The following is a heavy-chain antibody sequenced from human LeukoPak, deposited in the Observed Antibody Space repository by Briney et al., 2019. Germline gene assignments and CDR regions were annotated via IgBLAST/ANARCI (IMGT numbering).Heavy chain of an antibody. CDR2: IYYSGST. J-gene: IGHJ4*02. CDR3: ASVRRDGYMGVDY. D-gene: IGHD5-24*01. V-gene: IGHV4-61*08. CDR1: GGSISSGDYY. Sequence: SETLSLTCTVSGGSISSGDYYWSWIRQPPGKGLEWIGYIYYSGSTNYNPSLKSRVTISVDTSKNQFSLKLSSVAAADTAVYYCASVRRDGYMGVDYWGQGTLVTVSS.